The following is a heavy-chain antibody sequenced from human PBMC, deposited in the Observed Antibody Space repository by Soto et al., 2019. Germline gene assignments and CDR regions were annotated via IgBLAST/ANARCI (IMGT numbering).Heavy chain of an antibody. CDR3: ARGGHIAVVTASFYY. D-gene: IGHD2-21*02. CDR1: GYTFNTYY. CDR2: IHPSGGGT. J-gene: IGHJ4*02. Sequence: ASVKVSCKPSGYTFNTYYLHWLRQAPGQALEWMGVIHPSGGGTTYAQKFLGRVTVTRDTSTTTVFMELSSLRSDDTAVYYCARGGHIAVVTASFYYWGQGTLVTVSS. V-gene: IGHV1-46*02.